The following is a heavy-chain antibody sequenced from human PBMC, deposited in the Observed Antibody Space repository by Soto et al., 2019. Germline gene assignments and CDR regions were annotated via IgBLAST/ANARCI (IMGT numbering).Heavy chain of an antibody. V-gene: IGHV4-39*01. Sequence: TLSLTCTVSGDSITKSVYYWAWVRQTPGKGLEWIASIYYVGNAYYNPSLQSRVTISVDASKNQFSLELQSVTAADSAVYYCARVPYYGSGGDGPYFFGYWGEGT. CDR1: GDSITKSVYY. D-gene: IGHD2-15*01. J-gene: IGHJ4*02. CDR3: ARVPYYGSGGDGPYFFGY. CDR2: IYYVGNA.